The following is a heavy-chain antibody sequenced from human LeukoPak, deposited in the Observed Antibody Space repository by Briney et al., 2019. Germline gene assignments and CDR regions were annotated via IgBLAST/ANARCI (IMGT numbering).Heavy chain of an antibody. CDR2: IYYSGST. Sequence: PSETLSLTCTVSGGSISSGDYYWSWIRPPPGKGLEWIGYIYYSGSTYYNPSLKSRVTISVDTSKNQFSLKLNSVTAADTAVYYCARTGGTIDYWGQGTLVTVSS. J-gene: IGHJ4*02. V-gene: IGHV4-30-4*01. D-gene: IGHD2-8*02. CDR1: GGSISSGDYY. CDR3: ARTGGTIDY.